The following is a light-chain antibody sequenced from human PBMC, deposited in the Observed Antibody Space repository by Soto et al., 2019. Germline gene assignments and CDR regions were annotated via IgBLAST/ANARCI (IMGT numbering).Light chain of an antibody. J-gene: IGLJ3*02. V-gene: IGLV2-14*01. CDR3: SSYTSSSTRV. CDR2: DVS. Sequence: QPASVSGSPGQSITISCTGTSSDVGSYNYVSWYQQHPAKAPKLVIYDVSNRPSGVSNRFSGSKSGNTASLTISGLQSEDEADYYCSSYTSSSTRVFGGGTQLTVL. CDR1: SSDVGSYNY.